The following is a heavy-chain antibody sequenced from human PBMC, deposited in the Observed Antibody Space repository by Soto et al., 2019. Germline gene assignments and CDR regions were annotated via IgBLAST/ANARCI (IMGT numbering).Heavy chain of an antibody. D-gene: IGHD1-20*01. CDR2: ISFDGSNK. CDR3: ARAYSANWYNSLDY. Sequence: QEQLVESGGGVVQPGTSLRLSCAASGFTFSSYAMHWVRQPPGKGLEWVAVISFDGSNKYSADSVKGRFTISRDNSKNTLYLQVNSLRAEDTAVYYCARAYSANWYNSLDYWGQGTLVTVSS. V-gene: IGHV3-30-3*01. J-gene: IGHJ4*02. CDR1: GFTFSSYA.